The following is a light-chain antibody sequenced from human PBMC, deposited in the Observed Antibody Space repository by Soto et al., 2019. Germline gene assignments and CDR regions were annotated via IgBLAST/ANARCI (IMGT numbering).Light chain of an antibody. Sequence: QSVLTQPPSASGTPGQRVTISCSGGSSNIGSNTVNWYQQLPGTAPKLLIYSDNQRPSGVPGRFSCSKASTSASLAISGLHAEDEDYYYCAAWDDSLHGWVFGGGTKLTVL. J-gene: IGLJ3*02. CDR1: SSNIGSNT. CDR2: SDN. V-gene: IGLV1-44*01. CDR3: AAWDDSLHGWV.